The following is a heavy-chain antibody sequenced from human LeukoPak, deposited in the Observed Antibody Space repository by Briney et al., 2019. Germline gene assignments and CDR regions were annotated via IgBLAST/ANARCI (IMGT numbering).Heavy chain of an antibody. J-gene: IGHJ5*02. V-gene: IGHV4-4*07. Sequence: PSETLSLTCTVSGVSVSHEYWTWIRQPAGKGLEWIGRVYPGGATNYNFLLKSRVTMSLDASKNQFSLSLTSLTAADTAVYYCATYVTGSFSPYFEPWGQGTLVTVSS. D-gene: IGHD2-21*02. CDR1: GVSVSHEY. CDR3: ATYVTGSFSPYFEP. CDR2: VYPGGAT.